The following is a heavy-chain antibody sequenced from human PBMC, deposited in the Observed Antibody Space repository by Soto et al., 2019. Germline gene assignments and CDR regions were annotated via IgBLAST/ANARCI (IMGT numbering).Heavy chain of an antibody. CDR2: IITIFATA. J-gene: IGHJ4*02. V-gene: IGHV1-69*06. Sequence: ASVKVSCKVSGVSFSSYAISWVRQAPGQGLEWMGGIITIFATANYAQKFQRRVTITADKSTSTAYMELSSLRSEETAVYYCATVGIAATGTCVCDWSQGNLGPV. D-gene: IGHD6-13*01. CDR1: GVSFSSYA. CDR3: ATVGIAATGTCVCD.